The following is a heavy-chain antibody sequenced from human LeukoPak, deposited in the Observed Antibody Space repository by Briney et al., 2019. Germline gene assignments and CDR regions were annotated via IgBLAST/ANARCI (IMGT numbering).Heavy chain of an antibody. V-gene: IGHV3-30-3*01. J-gene: IGHJ4*02. CDR2: ISYDGSNK. CDR1: GFTFSSYA. CDR3: ARDNGGLLWFGELL. Sequence: GRSLRLSCAASGFTFSSYAMHWVRQAPGKGLEWVAVISYDGSNKYYADSVKGRFTISRDNSKNTLYLQMNSLRAEDTAVYYCARDNGGLLWFGELLWGQGTLVTVSS. D-gene: IGHD3-10*01.